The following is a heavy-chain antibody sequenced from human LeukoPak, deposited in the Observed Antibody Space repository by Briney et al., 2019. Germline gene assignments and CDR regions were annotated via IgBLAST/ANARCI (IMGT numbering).Heavy chain of an antibody. Sequence: GGSLRLSCAASGFTFSSYAMSWVRQAPGKGLEWVSAISGSGGSTYYADSVKGRFTISRDNSKNTLYLQMNSLRAEDTAVYYCAKDRVYCSGGSCYPSNFDYWGQGTLVTVSS. CDR2: ISGSGGST. CDR1: GFTFSSYA. CDR3: AKDRVYCSGGSCYPSNFDY. D-gene: IGHD2-15*01. J-gene: IGHJ4*02. V-gene: IGHV3-23*01.